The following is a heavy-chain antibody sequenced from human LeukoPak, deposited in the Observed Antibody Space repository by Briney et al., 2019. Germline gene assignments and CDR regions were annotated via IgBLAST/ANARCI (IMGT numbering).Heavy chain of an antibody. CDR2: ISGSGGGT. D-gene: IGHD6-6*01. J-gene: IGHJ4*02. CDR3: AKVVSSSPRPFFDY. CDR1: GFTFSAYA. V-gene: IGHV3-23*01. Sequence: GGSLRLSCAASGFTFSAYAMNWVRQAPGKGLEWVSGISGSGGGTYYADSVKGRFTISRDNSKNTLYLQMNSLRAEDTAVYYCAKVVSSSPRPFFDYWGQGNLVTVSS.